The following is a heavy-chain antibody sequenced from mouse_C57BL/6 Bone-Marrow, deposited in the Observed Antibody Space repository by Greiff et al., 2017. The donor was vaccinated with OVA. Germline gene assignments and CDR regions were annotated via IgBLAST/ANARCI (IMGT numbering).Heavy chain of an antibody. J-gene: IGHJ1*03. CDR1: GFSLTSYG. V-gene: IGHV2-4*01. D-gene: IGHD1-1*01. Sequence: VQLQQSGPGLVQPSQSLSITCTVSGFSLTSYGVHWVRQPPGKGLEWLGVIWSGGSTDYNAAFISRLSISKDNSKSQVFFKMNSLQADDTAIYYCAKTFITTVVATGYFDVWGTGTTVTVSS. CDR2: IWSGGST. CDR3: AKTFITTVVATGYFDV.